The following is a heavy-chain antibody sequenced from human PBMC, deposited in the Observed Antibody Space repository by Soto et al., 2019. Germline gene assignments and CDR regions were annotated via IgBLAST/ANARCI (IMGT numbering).Heavy chain of an antibody. V-gene: IGHV2-70*04. Sequence: GSTLVNPTHNLTLTGTFSGFSLSTSGIPVRSFRLPQRKSLELLARIDWDDDKFYSTSLKTRLTISKDTYKNQVVLTMTNMDPVDTATYYCARTYRSSTSCQKLKMHYFDYWGQGTLVGVSS. J-gene: IGHJ4*02. CDR2: IDWDDDK. CDR1: GFSLSTSGIP. CDR3: ARTYRSSTSCQKLKMHYFDY. D-gene: IGHD2-2*01.